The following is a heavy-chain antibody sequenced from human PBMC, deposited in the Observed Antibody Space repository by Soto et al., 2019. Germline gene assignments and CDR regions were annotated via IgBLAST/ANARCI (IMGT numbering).Heavy chain of an antibody. J-gene: IGHJ3*02. CDR3: TGGTNAIRGVTMSLDAFDI. CDR2: INHSGST. D-gene: IGHD3-10*01. V-gene: IGHV4-34*02. Sequence: QEHLQQWGAGLLKPSETLSLTCGLYGGSFSAHYWTWNRQSPGKGLEWIGEINHSGSTNYNPSLKSRLTISVDTSKSQLALMLSSMTAADTAVYYCTGGTNAIRGVTMSLDAFDIWGQGTVVTVSS. CDR1: GGSFSAHY.